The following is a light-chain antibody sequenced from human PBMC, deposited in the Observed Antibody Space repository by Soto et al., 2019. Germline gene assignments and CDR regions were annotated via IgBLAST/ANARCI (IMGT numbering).Light chain of an antibody. CDR1: SSDVGGYNY. J-gene: IGLJ2*01. V-gene: IGLV2-14*01. CDR3: SSYTSSSTPVV. CDR2: EVS. Sequence: QSALTQPASVSGSPGQSITISCTGTSSDVGGYNYVSWYQQHPGKAPKLMIYEVSNRPSGVSNRFSGSKSGNTASLTISGLQAEDEADYHCSSYTSSSTPVVFGGETKLTVL.